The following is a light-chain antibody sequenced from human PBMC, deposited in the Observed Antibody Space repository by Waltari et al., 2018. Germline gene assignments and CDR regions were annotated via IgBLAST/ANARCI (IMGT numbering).Light chain of an antibody. CDR3: QQSHSTLPIT. V-gene: IGKV1-39*01. J-gene: IGKJ3*01. CDR2: AAS. CDR1: QSISSY. Sequence: DIQMTQSPSSLSASVGDRVTITCRASQSISSYLNWYQQKPGKAPKLLIYAASSLQSGVPSRFSGSGSGTDFTLTISSLQPEDFATYYCQQSHSTLPITFGPGTKVDIK.